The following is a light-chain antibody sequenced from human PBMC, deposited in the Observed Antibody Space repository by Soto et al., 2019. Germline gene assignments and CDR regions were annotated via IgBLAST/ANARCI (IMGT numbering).Light chain of an antibody. CDR3: QKYNSAPWT. CDR2: AAS. CDR1: QGINNY. Sequence: DLPLPPHTNILPASVGDRGTLTCRASQGINNYLAWYQQKPGKVPKLLIYAASTLQSGVPSRFSGSGSGTDFTLTISSLQPEDVATYYCQKYNSAPWTFGQGTKVDIK. V-gene: IGKV1-27*01. J-gene: IGKJ1*01.